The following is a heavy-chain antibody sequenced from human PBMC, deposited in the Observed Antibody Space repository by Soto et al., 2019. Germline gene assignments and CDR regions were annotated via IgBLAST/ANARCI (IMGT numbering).Heavy chain of an antibody. CDR2: IIPIFGTA. CDR1: GGTFSSYA. V-gene: IGHV1-69*13. D-gene: IGHD4-17*01. Sequence: SVKVSCKASGGTFSSYAISWVRQAPGQGLEWMGGIIPIFGTANYAQKFQGRVTITADESTSTAYMELSSLRSEDTAVYYCARDLTDDYGDWRAFDIWGQGTMVTVSS. J-gene: IGHJ3*02. CDR3: ARDLTDDYGDWRAFDI.